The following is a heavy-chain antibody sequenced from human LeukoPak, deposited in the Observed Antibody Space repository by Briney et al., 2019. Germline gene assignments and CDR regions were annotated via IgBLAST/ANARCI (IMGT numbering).Heavy chain of an antibody. CDR3: ARHGRGVGATLDWIDT. J-gene: IGHJ5*02. Sequence: GESLKISCNGSGYSFTTYWIARVRQMPGKGLEWMGIIYPGDSDTRYSPSFQGQVTISADKSISTAYLQWSSLKASDTAMYYCARHGRGVGATLDWIDTWGQGTLVTVSS. D-gene: IGHD1-26*01. V-gene: IGHV5-51*01. CDR1: GYSFTTYW. CDR2: IYPGDSDT.